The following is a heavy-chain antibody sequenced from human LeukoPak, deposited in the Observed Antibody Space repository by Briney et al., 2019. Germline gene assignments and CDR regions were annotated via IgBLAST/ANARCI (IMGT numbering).Heavy chain of an antibody. CDR3: ARDLPSTSNWELDY. D-gene: IGHD7-27*01. CDR1: GYTFIDYY. J-gene: IGHJ4*02. CDR2: INPNSGGT. V-gene: IGHV1-2*06. Sequence: ASVKVSCKASGYTFIDYYIHWVRQAPGQGLEWMGRINPNSGGTDYARNFQGRVTMTRDTSISTAYMELSRLRSDDTAVYYCARDLPSTSNWELDYWGQGTLVTVSS.